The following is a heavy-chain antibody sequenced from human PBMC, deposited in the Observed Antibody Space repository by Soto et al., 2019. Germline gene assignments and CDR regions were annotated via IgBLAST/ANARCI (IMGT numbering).Heavy chain of an antibody. CDR1: RRPFSRYS. J-gene: IGHJ6*02. CDR3: ARPNRGGDFWSGYQYYYYYGMDV. CDR2: IIPIFGTA. V-gene: IGHV1-69*13. D-gene: IGHD3-3*01. Sequence: RATEKVSRKASRRPFSRYSLSWVRQAPGQGLEWMGGIIPIFGTANYAQKFQGRVTITADESTSTAYMELSSLRSEDTAVYYCARPNRGGDFWSGYQYYYYYGMDVWGQGTTVTVSS.